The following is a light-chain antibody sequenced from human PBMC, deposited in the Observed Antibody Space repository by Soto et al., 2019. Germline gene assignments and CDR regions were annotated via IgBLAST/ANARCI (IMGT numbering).Light chain of an antibody. CDR2: GAS. V-gene: IGKV3-15*01. Sequence: ERVVMQSPATLSITPGERATLSCRASQSVSSDLAWYQQKPGQAPRLLIYGASTRATGIPARFSGSGSGTEFVLTISSLQSENFGDSYWQQDTDWQPISFGHRTLLEI. J-gene: IGKJ5*01. CDR3: QQDTDWQPIS. CDR1: QSVSSD.